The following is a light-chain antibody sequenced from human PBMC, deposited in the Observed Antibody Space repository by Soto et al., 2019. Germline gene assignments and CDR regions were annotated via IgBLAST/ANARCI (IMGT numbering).Light chain of an antibody. CDR2: EXS. CDR1: RSYVGSYNL. CDR3: CSYAGTSTFV. V-gene: IGLV2-23*01. Sequence: SVLTQLASVSGSPGESLTISCHGSRSYVGSYNLVSWYQHYPGKAPKLMIYEXSKRASGISSRFSGSKSGNTASLTISGLQAEDEADYYCCSYAGTSTFVFGTGTKVTVL. J-gene: IGLJ1*01.